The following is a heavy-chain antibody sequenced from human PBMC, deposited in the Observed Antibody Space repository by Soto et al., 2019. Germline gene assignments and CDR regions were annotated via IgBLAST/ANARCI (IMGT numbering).Heavy chain of an antibody. V-gene: IGHV4-59*01. CDR1: GGSISSYY. J-gene: IGHJ4*02. D-gene: IGHD2-21*02. CDR3: ARGMGGGVWRYYFDY. CDR2: IYYSGST. Sequence: SETLSLTCTVSGGSISSYYWSWIRQSPGKGLEWIGDIYYSGSTSYNPSLKSRGTISVGTSKKQLSLRLRSVTAADTAVYYCARGMGGGVWRYYFDYWGQGILVTVSS.